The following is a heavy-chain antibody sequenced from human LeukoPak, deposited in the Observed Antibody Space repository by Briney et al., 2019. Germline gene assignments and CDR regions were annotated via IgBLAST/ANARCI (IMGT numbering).Heavy chain of an antibody. CDR3: ARGHSSGWIINYYYGMDV. V-gene: IGHV1-8*01. D-gene: IGHD6-19*01. CDR1: GYTFTSYG. J-gene: IGHJ6*02. Sequence: ASVKVSCKASGYTFTSYGINWVRQATGQGLEWMGWMNPNSGNTGYAQKFQGRVTMTRNTSISTAYMELSSLRSEDTAVYYCARGHSSGWIINYYYGMDVWGQGTTVTVSS. CDR2: MNPNSGNT.